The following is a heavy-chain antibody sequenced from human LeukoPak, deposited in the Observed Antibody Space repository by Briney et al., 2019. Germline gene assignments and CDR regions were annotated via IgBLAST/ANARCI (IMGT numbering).Heavy chain of an antibody. CDR1: GGSISSGGYY. D-gene: IGHD2/OR15-2a*01. CDR2: IYYSGST. V-gene: IGHV4-31*03. CDR3: ARRPATTFSDNWFDP. Sequence: SQTLSLTCTVSGGSISSGGYYRSWLRQHPGTGLEWIGYIYYSGSTYYNPSLKSRVTISVDTSKNQFSLKLSSVTAADTAVYYCARRPATTFSDNWFDPWGQGTLVTVSS. J-gene: IGHJ5*02.